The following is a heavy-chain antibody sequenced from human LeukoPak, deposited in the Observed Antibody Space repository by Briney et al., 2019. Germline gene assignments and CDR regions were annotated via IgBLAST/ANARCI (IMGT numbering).Heavy chain of an antibody. CDR2: IDPSGGST. CDR3: ARDLGLRGVTNWFDP. Sequence: ASVKVSCKASAYTFSSYLMHWVRQAPGQGLEWMGIIDPSGGSTDYAQKFQGRVTMTRDTSTNTVYMELSSLRSEDTAVYFCARDLGLRGVTNWFDPWGQERWSPSPQ. CDR1: AYTFSSYL. V-gene: IGHV1-46*01. J-gene: IGHJ5*02. D-gene: IGHD3-10*01.